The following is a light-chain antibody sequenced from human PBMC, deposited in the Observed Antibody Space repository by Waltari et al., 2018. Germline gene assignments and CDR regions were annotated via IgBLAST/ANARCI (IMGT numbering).Light chain of an antibody. CDR1: RGSIDSNY. V-gene: IGLV6-57*01. CDR3: LSFDNTLWV. Sequence: FMLTQPHSVSESPGKTVTISCTRTRGSIDSNYVQWYQQRPGRSPTTVIYDAYPRPSGVPTRFSASIDRASTSASLTIAGLTTEDEADYYCLSFDNTLWVFGGGTKLTVL. J-gene: IGLJ3*02. CDR2: DAY.